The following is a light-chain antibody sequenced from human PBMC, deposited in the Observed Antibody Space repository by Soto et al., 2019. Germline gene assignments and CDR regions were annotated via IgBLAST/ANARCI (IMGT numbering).Light chain of an antibody. CDR1: SSDVGDSDY. Sequence: SALTQPPSASGSPGQSVTISCTGTSSDVGDSDYVSWYQQHPGKAPKFMIYEVNKRPSGVPDRFSGSKSGNTASLTVSGLQAEDEADYYCSSYAGGSYVFGTGTKVTVL. J-gene: IGLJ1*01. V-gene: IGLV2-8*01. CDR2: EVN. CDR3: SSYAGGSYV.